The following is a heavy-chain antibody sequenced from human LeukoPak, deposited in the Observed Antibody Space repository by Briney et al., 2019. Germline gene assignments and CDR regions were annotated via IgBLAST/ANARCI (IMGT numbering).Heavy chain of an antibody. CDR1: GGSISSGSYY. Sequence: PSETLSLTCTASGGSISSGSYYWSWLPPPAGQGLVWFVRIYTSGSTNYNPSLKRRATISVATSKNQFSLKLSSVTAADTAVYYFARSRRFLEWLPTWGDAMDVWGQGTTVTVSS. V-gene: IGHV4-61*02. CDR2: IYTSGST. J-gene: IGHJ6*02. CDR3: ARSRRFLEWLPTWGDAMDV. D-gene: IGHD3-3*01.